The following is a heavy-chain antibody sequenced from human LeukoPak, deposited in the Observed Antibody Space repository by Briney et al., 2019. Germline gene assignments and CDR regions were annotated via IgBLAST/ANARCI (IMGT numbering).Heavy chain of an antibody. V-gene: IGHV4-39*01. CDR3: ARPVVDDYIWGSYRKDAFDI. D-gene: IGHD3-16*02. J-gene: IGHJ3*02. Sequence: PSETLPLTCTVSGGSISSSSYYWGWIRQPPGKGLEWIGSIYYSGSTYYNPSLKSRVTISVDTSKSQFSLKLSSVTAADTAVYYCARPVVDDYIWGSYRKDAFDIWGQGTMVTVSS. CDR2: IYYSGST. CDR1: GGSISSSSYY.